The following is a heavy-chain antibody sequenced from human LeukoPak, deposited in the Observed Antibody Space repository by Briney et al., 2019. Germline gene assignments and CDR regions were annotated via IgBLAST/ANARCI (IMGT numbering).Heavy chain of an antibody. V-gene: IGHV4-61*02. CDR2: IYTSGST. CDR3: ARTYCGGDCRGYYYHYYMDV. J-gene: IGHJ6*03. D-gene: IGHD2-21*02. CDR1: GGSISSGSYY. Sequence: PSVTLSLTCTVSGGSISSGSYYWSWIRQPAGKGLEWIGRIYTSGSTKYNPSLKSRVTISVDRSKNQFSLKLSSVTAADTAVYYCARTYCGGDCRGYYYHYYMDVWGKGTTVTISS.